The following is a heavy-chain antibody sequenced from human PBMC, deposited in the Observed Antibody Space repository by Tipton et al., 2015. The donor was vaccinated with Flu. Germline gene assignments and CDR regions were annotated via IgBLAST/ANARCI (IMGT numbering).Heavy chain of an antibody. V-gene: IGHV4-38-2*01. CDR3: ARRDFSNYVSEPKNWFDS. J-gene: IGHJ5*01. D-gene: IGHD4-11*01. CDR1: GFSIRSSNYY. CDR2: IFHSGNT. Sequence: TLSLTCAVSGFSIRSSNYYWAWIRQPPGRGLEWIGNIFHSGNTYHNPSLKSRVTISVDTSKNQFSLKLSSVTAADSAVYYCARRDFSNYVSEPKNWFDSWGQGTLITVAS.